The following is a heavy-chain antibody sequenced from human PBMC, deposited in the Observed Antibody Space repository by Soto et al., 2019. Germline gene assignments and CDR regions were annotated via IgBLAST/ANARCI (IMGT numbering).Heavy chain of an antibody. D-gene: IGHD2-21*02. J-gene: IGHJ5*02. CDR2: ISYDGSNK. Sequence: QVQLVESGGGVVQPGRSLRLSCAASGFTFSSYGMHWVRQAPGKGLEWVAVISYDGSNKYYADSVKGRFTISRDNSENTLYLQMNSLRAEDTAVYYCAKDLETAWGQGTLVTVSS. V-gene: IGHV3-30*18. CDR1: GFTFSSYG. CDR3: AKDLETA.